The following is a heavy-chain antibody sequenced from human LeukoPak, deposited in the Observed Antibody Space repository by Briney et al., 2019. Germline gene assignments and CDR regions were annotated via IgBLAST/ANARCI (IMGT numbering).Heavy chain of an antibody. J-gene: IGHJ5*02. CDR3: STDSGYYYGSGSYYDGCES. V-gene: IGHV3-20*04. D-gene: IGHD3-10*01. Sequence: PGGSLRLSCVGSGFNFNDFGVSWVRQAPGKGLEWVSGINWDGRSLYYADSVKGRFSIPRDNAKKSVYLQMNSLRAEDTAVYYCSTDSGYYYGSGSYYDGCESWGQGTLVTVSS. CDR1: GFNFNDFG. CDR2: INWDGRSL.